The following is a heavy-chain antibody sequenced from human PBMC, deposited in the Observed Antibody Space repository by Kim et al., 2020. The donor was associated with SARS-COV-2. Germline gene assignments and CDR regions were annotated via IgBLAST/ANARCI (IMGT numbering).Heavy chain of an antibody. D-gene: IGHD6-13*01. CDR2: GKA. CDR3: ARSYSNTEY. Sequence: GKANYTRKFQGSATMTADKTTSTAYMELSSLRSEDTAVYYCARSYSNTEYWGQGTLVTVSS. J-gene: IGHJ4*02. V-gene: IGHV1-69*02.